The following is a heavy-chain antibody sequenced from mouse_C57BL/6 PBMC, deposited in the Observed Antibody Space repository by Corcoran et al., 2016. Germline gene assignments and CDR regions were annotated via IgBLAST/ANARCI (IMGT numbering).Heavy chain of an antibody. Sequence: QVQLKQSGAELVRPGASVKLSCKASGYTFTDYYINWVKQRPGQGLEWIARIYPGSGNTYYNEKFKGKATLTAEKSSSTAYMQLSSLTSEDSAVYFCAGHYYGSSYGAMDYWGQGTSVTVSS. V-gene: IGHV1-76*01. CDR1: GYTFTDYY. CDR2: IYPGSGNT. J-gene: IGHJ4*01. D-gene: IGHD1-1*01. CDR3: AGHYYGSSYGAMDY.